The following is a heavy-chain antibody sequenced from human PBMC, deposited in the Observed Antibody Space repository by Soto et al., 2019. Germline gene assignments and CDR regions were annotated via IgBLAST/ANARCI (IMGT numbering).Heavy chain of an antibody. Sequence: QITLNESGPTVVKPAETLTLTCTFSGFSLTTSGVGVGWIRQSPGKAPEWLALIYWDDDKRYSASLKSRLTITKDTSKNQVVLTMASVDPADTATYYCAHRILRTVFGLVTTTAIYFDFWGPGTPVVVS. CDR1: GFSLTTSGVG. J-gene: IGHJ4*02. CDR3: AHRILRTVFGLVTTTAIYFDF. V-gene: IGHV2-5*02. D-gene: IGHD3-3*01. CDR2: IYWDDDK.